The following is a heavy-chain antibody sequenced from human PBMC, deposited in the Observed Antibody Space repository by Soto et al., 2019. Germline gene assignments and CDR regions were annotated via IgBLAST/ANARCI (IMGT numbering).Heavy chain of an antibody. Sequence: APGKGLEWVSVIYSGGSAYYADSVKGRFIISRDNSKNTLYLQMNSLRAEDTAVYYCARHGYSYGGGYFHYSGQGTLVTVSS. J-gene: IGHJ4*02. D-gene: IGHD5-18*01. CDR2: IYSGGSA. CDR3: ARHGYSYGGGYFHY. V-gene: IGHV3-66*04.